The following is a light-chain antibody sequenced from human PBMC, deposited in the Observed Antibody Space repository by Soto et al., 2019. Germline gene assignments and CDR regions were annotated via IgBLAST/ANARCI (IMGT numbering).Light chain of an antibody. V-gene: IGKV4-1*01. J-gene: IGKJ2*01. Sequence: DIVMTQSPDSLAVSLGERATINCKSSQSVLYSSNNKNYLGWYQQKPGQTPKLLIYWASTRDSGVPDRFSGSGSRTDFTLTISSLQAEDVGVYYCLQYYSPPYAFDQGTRVEIK. CDR2: WAS. CDR1: QSVLYSSNNKNY. CDR3: LQYYSPPYA.